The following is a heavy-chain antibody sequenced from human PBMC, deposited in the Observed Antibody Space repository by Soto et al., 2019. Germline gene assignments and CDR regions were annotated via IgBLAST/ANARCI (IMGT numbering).Heavy chain of an antibody. CDR1: GFTFSNSA. J-gene: IGHJ4*02. V-gene: IGHV3-23*01. CDR2: ISGGRGDSA. Sequence: PGGSLRLSCAASGFTFSNSAMSWVRQAPGKGLEWVSVISGGRGDSAEYADSVKGRFSISRDNSRNTVYLQMSSLRADDTAVYYCAKAVGPAAPYSRVFDFWGQGTLVTVSS. CDR3: AKAVGPAAPYSRVFDF. D-gene: IGHD1-26*01.